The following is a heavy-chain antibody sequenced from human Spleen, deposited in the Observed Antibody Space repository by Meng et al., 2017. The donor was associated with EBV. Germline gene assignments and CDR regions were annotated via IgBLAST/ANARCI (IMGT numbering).Heavy chain of an antibody. V-gene: IGHV3-23*04. D-gene: IGHD3-16*01. CDR3: AKDTSRWGQPDY. CDR1: GGTFSSYA. J-gene: IGHJ4*02. Sequence: VQLVQAGAEVKKPGSSVKVSCKGSGGTFSSYAMSWVRQAPGVGLEWVSTISGSGGNTYYADSVKGRFTISRDNSKNTLYLQVNSLRAEDTAVYYCAKDTSRWGQPDYWGQGTLVTVSS. CDR2: ISGSGGNT.